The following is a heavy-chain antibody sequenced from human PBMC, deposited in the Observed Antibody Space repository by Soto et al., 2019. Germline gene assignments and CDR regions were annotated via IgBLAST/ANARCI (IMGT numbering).Heavy chain of an antibody. J-gene: IGHJ4*02. CDR3: AKERDIVVVVAPLDY. Sequence: QVQLVESGGGVVQPGRSLRLSCAASGFTFSSYGMHWVRQAPGKGLEWVAVISYDGSNKYYADSVTGRFTISRDNSKNTLYLQINSLRAEDTAVYYCAKERDIVVVVAPLDYWGQGTLVTVSS. D-gene: IGHD2-15*01. V-gene: IGHV3-30*18. CDR2: ISYDGSNK. CDR1: GFTFSSYG.